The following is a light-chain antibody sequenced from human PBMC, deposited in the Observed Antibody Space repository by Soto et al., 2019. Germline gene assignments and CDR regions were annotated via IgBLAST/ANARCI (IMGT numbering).Light chain of an antibody. J-gene: IGLJ1*01. CDR1: SSDVGGYNY. Sequence: QSALTQPASVSGSPGQSITISCTGTSSDVGGYNYVSWYQQHPGKAPKLMIYEVSNRPSGVSNRFSGSKSGHTASLTISGLQAEDEADYYCSSYTSSSTSYVFGTGTKVTVL. V-gene: IGLV2-14*01. CDR2: EVS. CDR3: SSYTSSSTSYV.